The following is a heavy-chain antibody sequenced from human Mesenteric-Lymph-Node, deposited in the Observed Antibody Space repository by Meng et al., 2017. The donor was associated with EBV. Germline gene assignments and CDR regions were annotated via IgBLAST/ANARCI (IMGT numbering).Heavy chain of an antibody. V-gene: IGHV4-39*02. J-gene: IGHJ5*02. CDR1: GGSISNTDYY. CDR3: AKDAGDEGFFWFDP. D-gene: IGHD5-24*01. CDR2: VYYRGTT. Sequence: HLQLQESGPGLVKRSEALSLTCTVSGGSISNTDYYWGWIRQPPGKGLEWIGGVYYRGTTYYNPSLKSRVTISVDTSKNLFSLKLNSVTAADTALYYCAKDAGDEGFFWFDPWGQGTLVTVSS.